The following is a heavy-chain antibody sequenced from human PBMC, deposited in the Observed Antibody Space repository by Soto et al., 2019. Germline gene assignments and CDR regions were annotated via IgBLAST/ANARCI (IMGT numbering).Heavy chain of an antibody. Sequence: PSETLSLTCTVSGGSISSSSYYWGWIRQPPGKGLEWIGSIYYSGSTYYNPSLKRRVTISVDTSKNQFSLKLSSVTAADTAVYYCARLSGYSSGRHFDYWGQGTLVTVSS. V-gene: IGHV4-39*01. J-gene: IGHJ4*02. CDR1: GGSISSSSYY. CDR3: ARLSGYSSGRHFDY. D-gene: IGHD6-19*01. CDR2: IYYSGST.